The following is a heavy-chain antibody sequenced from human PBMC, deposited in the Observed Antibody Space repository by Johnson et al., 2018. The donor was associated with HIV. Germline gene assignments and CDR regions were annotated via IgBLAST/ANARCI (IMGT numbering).Heavy chain of an antibody. CDR2: IRYDGFNK. D-gene: IGHD3-22*01. J-gene: IGHJ3*02. Sequence: QVQLVESGGGVVQPGGSLRLSCATSGFTFSSYGMHWVRQAPGKGLEWVAFIRYDGFNKYFADSVKGRFTISRDNSKNTLHLQMNSLRAEDTAGYYCAKGTHYSGSSGYWSDDAFDSWGQGTMVTVSS. V-gene: IGHV3-30*02. CDR3: AKGTHYSGSSGYWSDDAFDS. CDR1: GFTFSSYG.